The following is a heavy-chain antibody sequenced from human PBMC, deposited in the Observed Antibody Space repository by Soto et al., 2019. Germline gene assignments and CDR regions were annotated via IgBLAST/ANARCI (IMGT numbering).Heavy chain of an antibody. J-gene: IGHJ6*03. Sequence: SSETLSLTCTVSCGSISSYYWSWIRQPPGKGLEWIGYIYYSGSTNYNPSLKSRVTISVDTSKNQFSLKLSSVTAADTAVYYCARGYSNYVGYYYYYYMDVWGKGTTVTVSS. CDR1: CGSISSYY. CDR2: IYYSGST. V-gene: IGHV4-59*01. CDR3: ARGYSNYVGYYYYYYMDV. D-gene: IGHD4-4*01.